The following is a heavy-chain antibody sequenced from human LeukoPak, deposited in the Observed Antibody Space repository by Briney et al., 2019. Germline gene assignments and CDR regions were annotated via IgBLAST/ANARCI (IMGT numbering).Heavy chain of an antibody. J-gene: IGHJ1*01. CDR2: ITPMFGTS. V-gene: IGHV1-69*13. Sequence: SVKVSCKASGGTFSSYAISWVRQAPGQGLEWMGGITPMFGTSNYAQKFQGRVTITADESTSTAYMELSSLRSEDTAVYYCARDSSEFRSLLFHWGRGTLVTVSS. D-gene: IGHD1-14*01. CDR3: ARDSSEFRSLLFH. CDR1: GGTFSSYA.